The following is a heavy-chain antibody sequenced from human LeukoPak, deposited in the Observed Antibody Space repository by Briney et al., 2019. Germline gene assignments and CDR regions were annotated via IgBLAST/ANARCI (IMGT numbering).Heavy chain of an antibody. CDR1: GFTFHHYA. Sequence: GGSLRLSCAASGFTFHHYAINWVRQVPGKGLEWVSGISWNSAYIGYADSVKGRFTISRDNAKNSVYLQMNSLRAEDTALYYCAKGKARLYCGYDWVRDFWGQGTMVTVSS. CDR3: AKGKARLYCGYDWVRDF. J-gene: IGHJ4*02. CDR2: ISWNSAYI. D-gene: IGHD5-12*01. V-gene: IGHV3-9*01.